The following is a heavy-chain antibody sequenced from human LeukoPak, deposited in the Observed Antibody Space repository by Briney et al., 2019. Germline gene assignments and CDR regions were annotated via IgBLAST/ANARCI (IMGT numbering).Heavy chain of an antibody. CDR1: VGSIYSRNYY. CDR2: IYYGGNT. Sequence: PWETLSLTCTVSVGSIYSRNYYWGWIRQPPGKGLDWIGSIYYGGNTYYKPSLKSRSSIAVDTSKNQSSPQLSSVTAADAAVYYCARHDAYEGQYYFDSSGQGA. J-gene: IGHJ4*02. CDR3: ARHDAYEGQYYFDS. D-gene: IGHD2-21*01. V-gene: IGHV4-39*01.